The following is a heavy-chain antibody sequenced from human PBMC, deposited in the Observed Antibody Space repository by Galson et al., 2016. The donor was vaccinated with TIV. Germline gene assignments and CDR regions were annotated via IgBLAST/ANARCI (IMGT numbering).Heavy chain of an antibody. D-gene: IGHD3-10*01. CDR1: GFTFSNYV. CDR3: ARSHYGPDY. Sequence: SLRLSCAASGFTFSNYVMYWVRQAPGKGLVWVSRINSDGSATTYADSVKGRFTISRDNAKNTLSLQMNSLTDEDTAVYFCARSHYGPDYWGQGSLVTVPS. V-gene: IGHV3-74*01. CDR2: INSDGSAT. J-gene: IGHJ4*02.